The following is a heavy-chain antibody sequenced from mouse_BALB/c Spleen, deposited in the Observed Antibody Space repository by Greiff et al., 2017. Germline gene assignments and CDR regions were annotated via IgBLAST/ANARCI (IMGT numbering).Heavy chain of an antibody. D-gene: IGHD3-3*01. J-gene: IGHJ4*01. CDR1: GFTFSSFG. Sequence: EVQLMESGGGLVQPGGSRKLSCAASGFTFSSFGMHWVRQAPEKGLEWVAYISSGSSTIYYADTVKGRFTISRDNPKNTLFLQMTSLRSEDTAMYYCARLGDLYYAMDYWGQGTSVTVSS. CDR3: ARLGDLYYAMDY. V-gene: IGHV5-17*02. CDR2: ISSGSSTI.